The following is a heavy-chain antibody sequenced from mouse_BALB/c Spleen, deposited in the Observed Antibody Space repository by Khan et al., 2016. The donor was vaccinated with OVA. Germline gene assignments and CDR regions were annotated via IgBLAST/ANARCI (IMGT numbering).Heavy chain of an antibody. J-gene: IGHJ2*01. Sequence: QMQLEESGPGLVAPSQSLSITCTVSGFSLTSYGVHWVRQPPGKGLEWLGVIWAGGSTNYNSALMSRLSISKDNSKSQVFLKMHSLQTDETAMYYCARLEDIWGQGTTLTVSS. CDR3: ARLEDI. V-gene: IGHV2-9*02. CDR1: GFSLTSYG. D-gene: IGHD1-3*01. CDR2: IWAGGST.